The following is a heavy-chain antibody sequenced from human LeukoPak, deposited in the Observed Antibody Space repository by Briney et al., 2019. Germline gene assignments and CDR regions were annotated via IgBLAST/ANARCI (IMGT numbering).Heavy chain of an antibody. J-gene: IGHJ4*02. CDR3: AKDRCYYDSSGYCRHFDY. CDR1: GFTFSSYG. Sequence: PGRSLRLSCAASGFTFSSYGMHWVRQAPGKGLEWVAVISYDGSNKYNADSVKGRFTISRDNSKNTLYLQMNSLRAEDTAVYYCAKDRCYYDSSGYCRHFDYWGQGTLVTVSS. V-gene: IGHV3-30*18. D-gene: IGHD3-22*01. CDR2: ISYDGSNK.